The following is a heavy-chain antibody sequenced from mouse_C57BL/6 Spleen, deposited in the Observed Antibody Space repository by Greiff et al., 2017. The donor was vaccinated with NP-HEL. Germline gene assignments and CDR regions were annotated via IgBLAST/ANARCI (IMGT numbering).Heavy chain of an antibody. V-gene: IGHV1-82*01. CDR2: IYPGDGDT. D-gene: IGHD1-1*01. CDR3: ARTTVGTDAMDY. J-gene: IGHJ4*01. CDR1: GYAFSSSW. Sequence: QVQLQQSGPELVKPGASVKISCKASGYAFSSSWMNWVKQRPGKGLEWIGRIYPGDGDTNYNGKFKGKATLTADKSSSTAYMQLSSLTSEDSAVYFCARTTVGTDAMDYWGQGTSVTVSS.